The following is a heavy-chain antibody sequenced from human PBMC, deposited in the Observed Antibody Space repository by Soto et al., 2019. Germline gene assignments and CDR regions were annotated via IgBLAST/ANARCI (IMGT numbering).Heavy chain of an antibody. CDR1: GGTFSSYT. CDR3: AREYSTKLGKQYYFDY. Sequence: SVKVSCKASGGTFSSYTISWVRQAPGQGLEWMGRIIPILGIANYAQKFQGRVTITADKSTSTAYMELSSLRSEDTAVFYCAREYSTKLGKQYYFDYWGQGTLVTVSS. V-gene: IGHV1-69*04. J-gene: IGHJ4*02. CDR2: IIPILGIA. D-gene: IGHD7-27*01.